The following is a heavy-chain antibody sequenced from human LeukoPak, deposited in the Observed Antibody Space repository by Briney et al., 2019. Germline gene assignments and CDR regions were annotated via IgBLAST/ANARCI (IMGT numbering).Heavy chain of an antibody. D-gene: IGHD5-12*01. J-gene: IGHJ4*02. CDR3: ARDGSGHNFDY. CDR1: GFTFTYFG. CDR2: IFSHGSNG. Sequence: GGSLRLSCAASGFTFTYFGMHWVRQAPGKGLEWVSFIFSHGSNGYYADSVRGRFTISRDNSMNTLYLQMKSLRAEDTAVYYSARDGSGHNFDYWGQGTLVTVSS. V-gene: IGHV3-33*01.